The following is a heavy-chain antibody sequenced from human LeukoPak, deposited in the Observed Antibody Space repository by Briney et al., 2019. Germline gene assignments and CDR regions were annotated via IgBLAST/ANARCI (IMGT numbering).Heavy chain of an antibody. CDR1: GFTFSSYS. J-gene: IGHJ4*02. CDR3: ARDRWSYGGDY. V-gene: IGHV3-21*01. Sequence: GGSPRLSCAASGFTFSSYSMNWVRQAPGKGLEWVSSISSSSSYIYYADSVKGRFTISRDNAKNSLYLQMNSLRAEDTAVYYCARDRWSYGGDYWGQGTLVTVSS. CDR2: ISSSSSYI. D-gene: IGHD5-18*01.